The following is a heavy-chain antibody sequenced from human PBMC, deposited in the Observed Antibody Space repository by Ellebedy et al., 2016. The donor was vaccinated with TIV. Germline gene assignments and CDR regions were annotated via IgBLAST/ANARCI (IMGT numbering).Heavy chain of an antibody. D-gene: IGHD3-22*01. CDR1: GFTFSSYA. Sequence: PGGSLRLSCAASGFTFSSYAMSRVRQAPGKGLEWVSTISNTGGRTYYADSVEGRFTISRDNSKKTLYLQMNSLRAEDTAVYYCAKGRGGGSDSSAPRYYFDYWGLGTLVTVSS. J-gene: IGHJ4*02. CDR2: ISNTGGRT. CDR3: AKGRGGGSDSSAPRYYFDY. V-gene: IGHV3-23*01.